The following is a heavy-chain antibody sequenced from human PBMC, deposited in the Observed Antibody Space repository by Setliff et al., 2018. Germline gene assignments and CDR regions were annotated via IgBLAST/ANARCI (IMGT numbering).Heavy chain of an antibody. J-gene: IGHJ5*02. CDR2: IHASGST. CDR1: GGSISSGDHY. D-gene: IGHD3-10*01. V-gene: IGHV4-61*02. Sequence: LSLTCTVSGGSISSGDHYWSWIRQPAGKGLEWIGRIHASGSTNYNPSLKSRVTISVDTSKNQFSLKLTSVTAADTAVYYCARSGDYGSGRLSPWGQGTMVTVSS. CDR3: ARSGDYGSGRLSP.